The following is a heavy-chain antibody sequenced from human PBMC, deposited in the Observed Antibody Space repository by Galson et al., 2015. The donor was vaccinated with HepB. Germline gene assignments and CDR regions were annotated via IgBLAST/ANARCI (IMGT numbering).Heavy chain of an antibody. J-gene: IGHJ6*02. CDR3: AKDIRLLEWSPDCYYGMDV. CDR2: ISWNSGSI. CDR1: GFTFDDYA. V-gene: IGHV3-9*01. Sequence: FLSLGGAAPGFTFDDYAMHWVRQAPGKGLEWVSGISWNSGSIGYADSVKGRFPISRDNAKNSLYLQMNSLRAEDAALYYCAKDIRLLEWSPDCYYGMDVWGQGTTVTVSS. D-gene: IGHD3-3*01.